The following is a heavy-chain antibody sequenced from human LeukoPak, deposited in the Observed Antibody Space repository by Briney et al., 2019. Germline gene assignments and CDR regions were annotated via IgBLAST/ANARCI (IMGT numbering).Heavy chain of an antibody. CDR2: IYYSGST. CDR3: ARGRDYFQH. V-gene: IGHV4-31*03. CDR1: GGSISSGGYY. Sequence: SETLSLTCTVSGGSISSGGYYWSWIRQXXXXXLEWIGYIYYSGSTYYNPSLKSRVTISVDTSKNQFSLKLSSVTAADTAVYYCARGRDYFQHWGQGTLVTVSS. J-gene: IGHJ1*01.